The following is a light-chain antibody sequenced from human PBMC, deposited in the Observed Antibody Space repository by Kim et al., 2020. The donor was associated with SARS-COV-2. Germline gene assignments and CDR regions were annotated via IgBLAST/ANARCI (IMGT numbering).Light chain of an antibody. V-gene: IGKV3-20*01. J-gene: IGKJ2*01. CDR2: GAS. CDR3: QQYRSSPPMYT. Sequence: EIVLTQSPGTLSLSPGERATLSCRASQSVRNNYLAWYQQKPGQAPRLLISGASRRATGIPDRFSGSGSGTDFTLTISRLEPEDFAVYYCQQYRSSPPMYTFGQGTKLEI. CDR1: QSVRNNY.